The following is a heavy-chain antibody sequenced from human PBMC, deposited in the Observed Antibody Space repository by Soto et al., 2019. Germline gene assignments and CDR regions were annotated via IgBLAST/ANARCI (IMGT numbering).Heavy chain of an antibody. J-gene: IGHJ3*02. V-gene: IGHV3-23*01. Sequence: EVQLLESGGGSVQPGGSQTLSCAASGFTFSYSMSWVRQSAGKGLEWVATISGSGGSTWYADSVKGRFTISRDNSKDTLYLQMNSLGAEDTALYYCAKLMIAVGATSAFDMWGQGTLVTVSS. CDR2: ISGSGGST. CDR1: GFTFSYS. CDR3: AKLMIAVGATSAFDM. D-gene: IGHD1-26*01.